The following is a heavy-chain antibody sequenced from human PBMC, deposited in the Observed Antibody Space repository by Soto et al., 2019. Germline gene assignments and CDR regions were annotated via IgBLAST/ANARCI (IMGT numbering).Heavy chain of an antibody. V-gene: IGHV3-7*03. CDR1: GFSFRNYW. CDR3: AKGYGYYFDS. CDR2: IKHDGSET. Sequence: EVQLVESGGGLVQPGGSLRLSCAASGFSFRNYWMSWVRQAPGKGLEWVLSIKHDGSETYSVDYVKGRFTSSRDNAENSVYLQMHSLRAEDTAVYFCAKGYGYYFDSWGQGTLVTVSS. J-gene: IGHJ4*02. D-gene: IGHD4-17*01.